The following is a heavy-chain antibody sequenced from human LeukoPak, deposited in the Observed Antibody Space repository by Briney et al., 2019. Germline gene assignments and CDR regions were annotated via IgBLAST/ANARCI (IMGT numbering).Heavy chain of an antibody. CDR3: ARGVTAAGSS. Sequence: PSETLSLTCTVSGGSISSYYWSWIRQPAGKGLEWIGRIYTSGSTNYNPSLKNRVTISADISKSQFSLRLRSVTAADTAVYFCARGVTAAGSSWGQGTLVTVSS. CDR2: IYTSGST. D-gene: IGHD6-13*01. V-gene: IGHV4-4*07. CDR1: GGSISSYY. J-gene: IGHJ5*02.